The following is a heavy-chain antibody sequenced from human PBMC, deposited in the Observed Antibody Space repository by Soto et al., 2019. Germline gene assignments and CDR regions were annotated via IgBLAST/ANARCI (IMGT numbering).Heavy chain of an antibody. D-gene: IGHD3-3*01. J-gene: IGHJ4*02. CDR2: IDPSDSYT. CDR1: GYSFRRYW. Sequence: GESLKISCKTSGYSFRRYWITWVRQMPGKGLEWMGRIDPSDSYTNYSPSFQGHVTMSVDKSISTAYLQWSSLKASDTAIYYCARLQRPTGYYTRGFDYWGQGALVTVSS. V-gene: IGHV5-10-1*01. CDR3: ARLQRPTGYYTRGFDY.